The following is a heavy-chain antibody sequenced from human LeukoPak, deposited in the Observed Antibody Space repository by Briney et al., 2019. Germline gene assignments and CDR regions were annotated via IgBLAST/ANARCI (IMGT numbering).Heavy chain of an antibody. D-gene: IGHD3-22*01. CDR3: ARGGYDSSGYLGSYYYYGMDV. CDR2: ISAYNGNT. J-gene: IGHJ6*02. V-gene: IGHV1-18*01. Sequence: ASVKVSCKASGYTFTSYGISWVRQAPGQGLEWMGWISAYNGNTNYAQKLQGRVTMTTDTSTGTAYMELRSLRSDDTAVYYCARGGYDSSGYLGSYYYYGMDVWGQGTTVTVSS. CDR1: GYTFTSYG.